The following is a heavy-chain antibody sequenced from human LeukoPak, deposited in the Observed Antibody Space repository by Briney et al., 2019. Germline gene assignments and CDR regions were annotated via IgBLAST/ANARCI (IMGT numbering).Heavy chain of an antibody. CDR2: ISSNGGST. D-gene: IGHD5-18*01. J-gene: IGHJ4*02. V-gene: IGHV3-64D*06. CDR3: VKSVIPPPSSNTAMVTDY. CDR1: GFTFSSYA. Sequence: GGSLRLSCSASGFTFSSYAMHWVRQAPGKGLECVSAISSNGGSTYYADSVKGRFTISRDNSKNTLYLQMSSLRAEDTAVYYCVKSVIPPPSSNTAMVTDYWGQGTLVTVSS.